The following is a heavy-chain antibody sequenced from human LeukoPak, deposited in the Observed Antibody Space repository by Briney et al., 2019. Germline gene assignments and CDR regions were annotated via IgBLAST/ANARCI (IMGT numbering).Heavy chain of an antibody. J-gene: IGHJ4*02. CDR2: ISGSSGSA. V-gene: IGHV3-23*01. CDR3: AKRIIVGARRTDLFDY. CDR1: GFTFSSYA. D-gene: IGHD1-26*01. Sequence: GGSLRLSCAASGFTFSSYAMSWVRQAPGKGLEWVSAISGSSGSAYYADSVKGRFTISRDNSKNTLYLQMNSLRAEDTAVYYCAKRIIVGARRTDLFDYWGQGTLVTVSS.